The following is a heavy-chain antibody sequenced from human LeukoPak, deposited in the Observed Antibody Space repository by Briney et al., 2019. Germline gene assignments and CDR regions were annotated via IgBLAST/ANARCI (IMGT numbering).Heavy chain of an antibody. D-gene: IGHD1-26*01. CDR2: IYYSGST. V-gene: IGHV4-59*01. CDR3: ARGILGATHFDY. J-gene: IGHJ4*02. Sequence: SETLSLTCTVSGGSISSYYWSWIRQPPGKGLEWIGYIYYSGSTNYNPSLKSRVTISVDTSKNQFSLKLSSVTAADTAVYYCARGILGATHFDYWGQGTLVTVSS. CDR1: GGSISSYY.